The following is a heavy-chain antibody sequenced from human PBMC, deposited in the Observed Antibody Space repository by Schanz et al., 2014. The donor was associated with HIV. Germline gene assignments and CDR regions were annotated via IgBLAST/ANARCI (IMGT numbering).Heavy chain of an antibody. V-gene: IGHV1-46*01. CDR2: INTNGGGT. J-gene: IGHJ6*02. CDR3: AREKMDTGGLDV. CDR1: GGSFSSYA. Sequence: QVQLVQSGAEVKKPGSSVKVSCKASGGSFSSYAINWVRQAPGQGLQWMGVINTNGGGTSDTLQGRVIITRDTSTRTVYMYLSSLRFEDSAVYYCAREKMDTGGLDVWGQGTTVTVSS.